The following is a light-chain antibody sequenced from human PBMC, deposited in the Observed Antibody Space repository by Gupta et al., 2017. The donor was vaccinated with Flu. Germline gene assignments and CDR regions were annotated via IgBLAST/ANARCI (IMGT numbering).Light chain of an antibody. CDR1: RGDIGGNKY. J-gene: IGLJ1*01. Sequence: ITIACTGTRGDIGGNKYVCWYQHDPPQAHNLIIYEVIRRTARASRRFSGSKAGNTASLTISGLQAEDAADYFCSSYTTSSTLVFGAGTTVTVL. CDR2: EVI. V-gene: IGLV2-14*01. CDR3: SSYTTSSTLV.